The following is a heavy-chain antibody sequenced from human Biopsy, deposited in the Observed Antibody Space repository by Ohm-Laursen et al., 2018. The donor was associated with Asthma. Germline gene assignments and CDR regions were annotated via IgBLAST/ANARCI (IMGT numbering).Heavy chain of an antibody. Sequence: SVKVSCNTSGYTFNSAGITWVRQAPGQGLEWMGWISVYNGNTKFAQKLQDRVTMITDTSTSTAYMELRSLRSDDTAVYFCARAVDYSHYYGIDVWGQGTTVTVS. CDR3: ARAVDYSHYYGIDV. J-gene: IGHJ6*02. V-gene: IGHV1-18*01. CDR1: GYTFNSAG. D-gene: IGHD3-10*01. CDR2: ISVYNGNT.